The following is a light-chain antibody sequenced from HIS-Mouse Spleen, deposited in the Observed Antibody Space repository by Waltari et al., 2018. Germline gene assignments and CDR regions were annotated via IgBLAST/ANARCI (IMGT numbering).Light chain of an antibody. CDR1: SRYVGGYNY. V-gene: IGLV2-14*03. CDR2: DVS. J-gene: IGLJ2*01. Sequence: QSALTQPASVSGSPGPSITISCTGPSRYVGGYNYVSWYQQHPGKAPKLMIYDVSNRPSGVSNRFSGSKSGNTASLTISGLQAEDEADYYCSSYTSSSTLVVFGGGTKLTVL. CDR3: SSYTSSSTLVV.